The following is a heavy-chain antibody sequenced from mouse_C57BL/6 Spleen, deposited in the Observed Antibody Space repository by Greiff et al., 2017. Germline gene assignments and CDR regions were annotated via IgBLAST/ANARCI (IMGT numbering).Heavy chain of an antibody. Sequence: QVLLQQPGAELVKPGASLKVSCKASGYTFTSYWMHWVNQRPGQGLEWIGRINPSDSDTNYNQKFKGKITLAVDKSSSTAYMQLSRLTSEDSAVYDCAIENGYDGYFDVWGTGPTVAASS. CDR3: AIENGYDGYFDV. D-gene: IGHD2-2*01. CDR1: GYTFTSYW. V-gene: IGHV1-74*01. CDR2: INPSDSDT. J-gene: IGHJ1*03.